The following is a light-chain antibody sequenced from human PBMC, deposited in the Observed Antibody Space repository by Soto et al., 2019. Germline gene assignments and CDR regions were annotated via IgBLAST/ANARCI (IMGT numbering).Light chain of an antibody. CDR1: QSVSSSY. J-gene: IGKJ5*01. Sequence: EIVLTQSPGTLSLSPGERATLSCRASQSVSSSYLAWYQQKPGQAPRLLIYDASNRATGIPARFSGSGSGTDFTLTISSLEPEDFAVYYCQQRSSWPATFGQGTRLEI. CDR2: DAS. CDR3: QQRSSWPAT. V-gene: IGKV3-11*01.